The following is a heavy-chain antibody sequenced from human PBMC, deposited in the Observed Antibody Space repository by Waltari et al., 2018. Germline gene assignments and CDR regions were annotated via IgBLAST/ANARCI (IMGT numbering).Heavy chain of an antibody. CDR2: IIPLLDIS. D-gene: IGHD2-2*01. CDR3: ARESRSTAGIDY. J-gene: IGHJ4*02. CDR1: GDTFSGYA. V-gene: IGHV1-69*09. Sequence: QVQLVQSAAAVKKPGSAVKVSCKASGDTFSGYAITWVRQAPGQGPEWMGRIIPLLDISNYAQKFRGRITITADRSTSTAYLELNSLRSEDTAVYYCARESRSTAGIDYWGQGAQVTVSS.